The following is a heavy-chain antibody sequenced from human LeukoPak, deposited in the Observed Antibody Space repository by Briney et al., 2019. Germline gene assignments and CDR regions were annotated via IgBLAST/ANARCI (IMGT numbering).Heavy chain of an antibody. CDR3: ARWVGSPRSSYYMDV. D-gene: IGHD3-16*01. CDR1: GYTFTDDD. CDR2: MNPKSGNT. V-gene: IGHV1-8*03. Sequence: ASVKVSCKASGYTFTDDDINWMRQATGQGLEWMGWMNPKSGNTGYAQKFQGRVTITRNTSIRTAYMELSSLRSEDTAVYYCARWVGSPRSSYYMDVWGKGTTVTVSS. J-gene: IGHJ6*03.